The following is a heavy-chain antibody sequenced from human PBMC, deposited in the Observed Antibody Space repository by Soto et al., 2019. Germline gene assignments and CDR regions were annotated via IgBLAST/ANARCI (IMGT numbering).Heavy chain of an antibody. CDR3: ARAPSTWGYWDLDL. CDR2: INPDNGGT. J-gene: IGHJ2*01. V-gene: IGHV1-2*04. D-gene: IGHD7-27*01. CDR1: GYSFTDYF. Sequence: QVQLVQSGAEVVKPGASVKVSCKASGYSFTDYFIHWVRQAPGQGLEWIGWINPDNGGTKYAQKFQGCVTMTRDTSISTVYMEVNCLRSDDTVVFFCARAPSTWGYWDLDLWGRGTLVTVSS.